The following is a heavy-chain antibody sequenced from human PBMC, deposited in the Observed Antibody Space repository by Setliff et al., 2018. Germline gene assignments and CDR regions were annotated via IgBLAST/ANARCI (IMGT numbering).Heavy chain of an antibody. D-gene: IGHD6-19*01. V-gene: IGHV3-74*01. CDR3: AKVLGYSSGQLGETKKSIFDY. J-gene: IGHJ4*02. CDR2: INNDGSST. Sequence: LRLSCAAAGFTFSSHWMHWVRQAPGKRLMWVSRINNDGSSTTYEDSVKGRFTISRDNSKNTLYLQMNSLRAEDTAVYYCAKVLGYSSGQLGETKKSIFDYWGQGTLVTVSS. CDR1: GFTFSSHW.